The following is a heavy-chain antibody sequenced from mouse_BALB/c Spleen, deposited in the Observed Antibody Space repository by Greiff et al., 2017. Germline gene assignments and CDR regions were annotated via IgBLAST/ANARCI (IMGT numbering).Heavy chain of an antibody. V-gene: IGHV5-12-2*01. CDR2: ISNGGGST. Sequence: DVKLVESGGGLVQPGGSLKLSCAASGFTFSSYTMSWVRQTPEKRLEWVAYISNGGGSTYYPDTVKGRFTISRDNAKNTLYLQMSSLKSEDTAMYYCARDDYEVAYWGQGTLVTVSA. CDR3: ARDDYEVAY. D-gene: IGHD2-4*01. J-gene: IGHJ3*01. CDR1: GFTFSSYT.